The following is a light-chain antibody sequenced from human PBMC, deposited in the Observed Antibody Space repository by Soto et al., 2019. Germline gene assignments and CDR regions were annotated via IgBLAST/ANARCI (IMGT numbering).Light chain of an antibody. Sequence: SYELTQPPSVSVAPGQTASVTCGGNIIGSSSVHWYQQKPGQAPVLVVYDDTERPSVIPVRFSGSNSGNTATLSISRVEAGDEADYFCQVWDSSGDHPVFGGGTQLTVL. CDR3: QVWDSSGDHPV. CDR1: IIGSSS. CDR2: DDT. J-gene: IGLJ2*01. V-gene: IGLV3-21*02.